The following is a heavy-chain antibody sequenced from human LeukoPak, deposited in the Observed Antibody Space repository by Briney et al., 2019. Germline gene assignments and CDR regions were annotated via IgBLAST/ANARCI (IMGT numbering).Heavy chain of an antibody. CDR2: ISFDGSNK. D-gene: IGHD2-15*01. CDR3: AKDRGYCSGGGCYSYYYYGMDV. CDR1: GFTLSSYG. J-gene: IGHJ6*02. V-gene: IGHV3-30*18. Sequence: GGSLRLSCAASGFTLSSYGMHWVRQAPDKGLEWVAVISFDGSNKYYADSVKGRFTISRDNSNNTLYLQMNSLRAEDTALYYCAKDRGYCSGGGCYSYYYYGMDVWGQGTTVTVSS.